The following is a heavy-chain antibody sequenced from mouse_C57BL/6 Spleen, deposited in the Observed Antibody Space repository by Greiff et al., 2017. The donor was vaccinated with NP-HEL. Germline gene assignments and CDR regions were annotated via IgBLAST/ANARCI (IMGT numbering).Heavy chain of an antibody. CDR1: GYTFTSYW. J-gene: IGHJ4*01. D-gene: IGHD6-5*01. V-gene: IGHV1-64*01. CDR2: IHPNSGST. CDR3: ARSRCSYDYHAMDY. Sequence: QVQLQQPGAELVKPGASVKLSCKASGYTFTSYWMHWVKQRPGQGLEWIGMIHPNSGSTNYNEKFKSKATLTVDKSSITAYMQLSSLTSEDSAVYYCARSRCSYDYHAMDYWGQGTSVTVSS.